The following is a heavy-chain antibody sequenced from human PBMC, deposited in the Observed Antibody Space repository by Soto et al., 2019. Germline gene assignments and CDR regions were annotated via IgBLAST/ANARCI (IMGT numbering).Heavy chain of an antibody. CDR3: AHGTYGGSGYYWDS. V-gene: IGHV2-5*02. D-gene: IGHD6-19*01. Sequence: QITLKESGPALVNPTETLTLTCSFSGFSLSASGAGVGWIRQPPGKPLEWLALIYWDGGERYSPSLKSRLTVTKDTSINHVVLTLTNVDPVDTGTYYCAHGTYGGSGYYWDSWGQGTRVTVSS. CDR1: GFSLSASGAG. J-gene: IGHJ4*02. CDR2: IYWDGGE.